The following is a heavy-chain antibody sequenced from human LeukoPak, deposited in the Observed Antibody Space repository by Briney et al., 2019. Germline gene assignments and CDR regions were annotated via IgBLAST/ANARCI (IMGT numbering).Heavy chain of an antibody. CDR2: ISYDGSNK. CDR3: ARGQYYYGSGSSDY. CDR1: GFTFSSYA. D-gene: IGHD3-10*01. V-gene: IGHV3-30*04. J-gene: IGHJ4*02. Sequence: GGSLRLSCAASGFTFSSYAMHWVRQAPGKGLEWVAVISYDGSNKYYADSVKGRFTISRDNSKNTLYLQMNSLRAEDTAVYYCARGQYYYGSGSSDYWGPGTLVTASS.